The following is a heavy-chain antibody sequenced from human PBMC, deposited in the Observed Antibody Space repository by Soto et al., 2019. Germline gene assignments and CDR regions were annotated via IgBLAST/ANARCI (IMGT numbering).Heavy chain of an antibody. CDR3: AREASSRWDSHFDY. CDR1: GFAVSSNY. CDR2: IYSGGST. V-gene: IGHV3-53*01. D-gene: IGHD1-26*01. Sequence: PGGSLRLSCAASGFAVSSNYMSWVRQAPGKGLEWVSVIYSGGSTYYADSVKGRFTISRDNSKNTLYLQMNSLRAEDTAVYYCAREASSRWDSHFDYWGQGTLVTVSS. J-gene: IGHJ4*02.